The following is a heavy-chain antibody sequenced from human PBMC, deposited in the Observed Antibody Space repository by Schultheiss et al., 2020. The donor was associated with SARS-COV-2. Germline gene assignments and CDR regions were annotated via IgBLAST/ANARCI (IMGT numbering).Heavy chain of an antibody. CDR1: GFTFSSYG. D-gene: IGHD2-21*01. V-gene: IGHV3-30*19. CDR2: ISYDGSNK. J-gene: IGHJ5*02. CDR3: ARVEMIAWFDP. Sequence: GESLKISCAASGFTFSSYGMHWVRQAPGKGLEWVAVISYDGSNKYYADSVKGRFTISRDNSKNTLYLQMNSLRAEDTAVYYCARVEMIAWFDPWGQGTLVTVSS.